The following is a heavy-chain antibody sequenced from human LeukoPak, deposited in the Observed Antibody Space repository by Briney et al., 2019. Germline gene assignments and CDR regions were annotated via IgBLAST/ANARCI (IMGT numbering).Heavy chain of an antibody. Sequence: ASVKVSCKVSGYTLTDLSMHWVRQAPGKGLEWMGGFDPEGGETIYAQKFQGRVTMTGDTSTDTAYMELSSLRSEDTAVYYCATGRPWDLLNYWGQGTLVTDSS. V-gene: IGHV1-24*01. J-gene: IGHJ4*02. CDR3: ATGRPWDLLNY. D-gene: IGHD1-26*01. CDR2: FDPEGGET. CDR1: GYTLTDLS.